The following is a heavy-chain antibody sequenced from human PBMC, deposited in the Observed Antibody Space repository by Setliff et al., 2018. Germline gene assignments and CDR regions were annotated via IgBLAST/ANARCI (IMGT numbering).Heavy chain of an antibody. CDR1: GGSISSSSYY. Sequence: LSLTCTVSGGSISSSSYYWGWIRQPPGKGLEWIGSIYYSGSTYYNPSLKSRVTISVDTSKNQFSLKLSSVTAADTAVYYCARGVYCSSTSCSPGLNWFDPWGQGTLVTVS. J-gene: IGHJ5*02. V-gene: IGHV4-39*07. CDR3: ARGVYCSSTSCSPGLNWFDP. D-gene: IGHD2-2*01. CDR2: IYYSGST.